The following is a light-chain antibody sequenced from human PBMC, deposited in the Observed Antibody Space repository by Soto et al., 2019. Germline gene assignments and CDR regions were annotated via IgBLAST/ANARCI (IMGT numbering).Light chain of an antibody. CDR3: SSYTTADTVI. Sequence: QSVLTHPASMTGSPGQSITISCTGTSSDIGGYNFVSWYQRHPGKGPKLLIFDVNFRPSGVSNRFSGSKSENTASLTISGLQPEDEADYYCSSYTTADTVIFGGGTKVTVL. J-gene: IGLJ2*01. CDR1: SSDIGGYNF. V-gene: IGLV2-14*03. CDR2: DVN.